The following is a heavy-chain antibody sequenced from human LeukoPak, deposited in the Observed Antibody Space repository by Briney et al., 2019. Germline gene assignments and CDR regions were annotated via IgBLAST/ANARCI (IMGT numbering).Heavy chain of an antibody. J-gene: IGHJ4*02. CDR1: GFTFSSYA. V-gene: IGHV3-23*01. Sequence: GGSLRLSRAASGFTFSSYAMSWVRQAPGKGLEWVSAISGSGGSTYYADSVKGRFTISRDNSKNTLYLQMNSLRAEDTAVYYCAKDPRQVGATTPDYWGQGTLVTVSS. CDR3: AKDPRQVGATTPDY. CDR2: ISGSGGST. D-gene: IGHD1-26*01.